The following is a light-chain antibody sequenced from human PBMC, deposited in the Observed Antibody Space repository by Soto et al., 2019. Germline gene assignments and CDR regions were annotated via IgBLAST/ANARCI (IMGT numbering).Light chain of an antibody. CDR1: SSDVGGYNY. V-gene: IGLV2-11*01. CDR3: CSYAGDYTVV. Sequence: QSALTQPRSVSGSPGQSVTISCTGTSSDVGGYNYVSWYQQHPGKAPKFMIYDVSKRPSGVPDRFSGSKSGNTASLTISGLQAEDEADYYCCSYAGDYTVVFGGGTKVTVL. J-gene: IGLJ2*01. CDR2: DVS.